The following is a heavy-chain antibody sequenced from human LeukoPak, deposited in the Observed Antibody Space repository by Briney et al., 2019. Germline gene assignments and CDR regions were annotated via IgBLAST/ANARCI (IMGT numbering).Heavy chain of an antibody. J-gene: IGHJ4*02. Sequence: GGSLRLSCAASGFALSSYAMSWVRQAPGKGLEWVSSISGSGGSTHYADSMKGRFTVSRDNSKNTLFLQMNSLRAEDTAVYYCAKDGGLWVSAHWGDSWGRGTLVTVSS. D-gene: IGHD7-27*01. CDR2: ISGSGGST. V-gene: IGHV3-23*01. CDR1: GFALSSYA. CDR3: AKDGGLWVSAHWGDS.